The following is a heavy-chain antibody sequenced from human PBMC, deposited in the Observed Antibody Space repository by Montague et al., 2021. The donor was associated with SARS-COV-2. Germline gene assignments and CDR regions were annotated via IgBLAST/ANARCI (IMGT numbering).Heavy chain of an antibody. D-gene: IGHD2-2*01. CDR2: IYHSGST. J-gene: IGHJ4*02. Sequence: SETLSLTCTVSGYSISSGYYWGWIRQPPGKGLEWIGSIYHSGSTXXNPSLKSRVTISVDTSKNQLSLKLISVTAADTAVYYCARSQNCSTTSCHFDYWGQGTLVTVSS. CDR3: ARSQNCSTTSCHFDY. V-gene: IGHV4-38-2*02. CDR1: GYSISSGYY.